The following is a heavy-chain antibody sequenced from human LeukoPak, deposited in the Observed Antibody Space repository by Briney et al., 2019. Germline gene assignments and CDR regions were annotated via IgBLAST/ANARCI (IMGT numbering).Heavy chain of an antibody. CDR3: ARARHYSYYYYYYMDV. CDR2: ISAYNGNT. CDR1: GYTFTSYG. Sequence: ASVKVSCKASGYTFTSYGISWVRQAPGQGLEWMGWISAYNGNTNYAQKLQGRVTMTTDTSTSTAYMELRSLRSDDTAVYYCARARHYSYYYYYYMDVWGKGTTVTVSS. V-gene: IGHV1-18*01. D-gene: IGHD3-10*01. J-gene: IGHJ6*03.